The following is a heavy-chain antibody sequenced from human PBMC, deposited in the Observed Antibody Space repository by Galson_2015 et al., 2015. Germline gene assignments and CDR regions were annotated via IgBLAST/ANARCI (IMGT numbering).Heavy chain of an antibody. J-gene: IGHJ4*02. Sequence: SLRLSCEASGFTFSSYWMSWVRQAPGKGLEWVGNMKQDGSEKYYVDSVKGRFTISRDNAKNTLYLQMNSLRAEDTAVYYCAKEVGRGTSCSDYWGQGTLVTVSS. CDR1: GFTFSSYW. D-gene: IGHD2-2*01. CDR2: MKQDGSEK. CDR3: AKEVGRGTSCSDY. V-gene: IGHV3-7*03.